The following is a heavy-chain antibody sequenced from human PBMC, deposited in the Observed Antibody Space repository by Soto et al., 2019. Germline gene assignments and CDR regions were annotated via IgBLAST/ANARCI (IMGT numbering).Heavy chain of an antibody. Sequence: EVQLLESGGGLVQPGGSLRLSCAASGFTFSSYAMSWVRQVPGKGLEWVSGITGSGGGTYYADSVKGRFTISRDNSKNPLYLQMNSLRAEDTAVCYCAKGRSSGWYQFDYWGQGTLVTVSS. CDR3: AKGRSSGWYQFDY. J-gene: IGHJ4*02. D-gene: IGHD6-19*01. CDR2: ITGSGGGT. CDR1: GFTFSSYA. V-gene: IGHV3-23*01.